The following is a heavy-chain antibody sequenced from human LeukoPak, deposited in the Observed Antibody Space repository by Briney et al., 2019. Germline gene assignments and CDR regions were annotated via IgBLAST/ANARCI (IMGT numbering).Heavy chain of an antibody. CDR1: GFTFSSYW. J-gene: IGHJ5*02. CDR2: IDQYGSEK. V-gene: IGHV3-7*01. CDR3: ARDYFDP. Sequence: GGSLRLSXAASGFTFSSYWMTWVRQAPGKGLEWVANIDQYGSEKQYVDSVKGRFTISRDNAKNSLYLQMNSLRAEDTAVYYCARDYFDPWGQGTLVTVSS.